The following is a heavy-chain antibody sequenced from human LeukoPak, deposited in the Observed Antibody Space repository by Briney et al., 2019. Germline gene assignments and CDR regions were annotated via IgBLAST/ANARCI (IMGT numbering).Heavy chain of an antibody. CDR1: GFTFNTYA. V-gene: IGHV3-23*01. D-gene: IGHD1-26*01. CDR2: INGGGRGT. J-gene: IGHJ4*02. CDR3: AKGGRGKEVFDA. Sequence: PGRSLRLSCAASGFTFNTYAMSWVRQAPGKGLQWLSRINGGGRGTYYADSLQGRFTISRDNSNNTLYLHMYSLRAEDTATYYCAKGGRGKEVFDAWGQGTVVTVSS.